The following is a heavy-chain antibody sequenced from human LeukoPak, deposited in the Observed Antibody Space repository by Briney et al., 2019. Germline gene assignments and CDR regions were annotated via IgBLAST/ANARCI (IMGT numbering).Heavy chain of an antibody. D-gene: IGHD5-24*01. V-gene: IGHV5-51*01. J-gene: IGHJ3*01. Sequence: GESLKISCKGSGYKSTNYWIGWVRQMPGKGPEWMGIIYPGDSDTRYSPSIQGQVTISADTSISTAYLQWNSLKSSDTAMYYCALRVGRDGYKGWGQGTMVTVSS. CDR2: IYPGDSDT. CDR3: ALRVGRDGYKG. CDR1: GYKSTNYW.